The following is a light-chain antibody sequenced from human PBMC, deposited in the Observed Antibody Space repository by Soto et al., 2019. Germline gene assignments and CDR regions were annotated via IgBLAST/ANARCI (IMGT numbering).Light chain of an antibody. Sequence: QSTQSPASVSSSVAETVTISCRASQGVSSWLAWYQQKPGKAPRLLIYAASNLQSGVPSRFSGSGSGTDFTLTISSLQPEDFATYYCQQGNSFPLPFGGGTKVDIK. CDR3: QQGNSFPLP. CDR2: AAS. J-gene: IGKJ4*01. V-gene: IGKV1-12*01. CDR1: QGVSSW.